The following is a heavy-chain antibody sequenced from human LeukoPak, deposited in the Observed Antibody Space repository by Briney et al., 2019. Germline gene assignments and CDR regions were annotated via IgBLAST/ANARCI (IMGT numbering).Heavy chain of an antibody. CDR1: GGTFSSYA. CDR2: IIPILGIA. D-gene: IGHD2-15*01. V-gene: IGHV1-69*04. Sequence: ASVKASCKASGGTFSSYAISWVRQAPGQGLEWMGRIIPILGIANYAQKFQGRVTITADKSTSTAYMELSSLRSEDTAVYYCARDKYCSGGSCYSSWFDPWGQGTLVTVSS. J-gene: IGHJ5*02. CDR3: ARDKYCSGGSCYSSWFDP.